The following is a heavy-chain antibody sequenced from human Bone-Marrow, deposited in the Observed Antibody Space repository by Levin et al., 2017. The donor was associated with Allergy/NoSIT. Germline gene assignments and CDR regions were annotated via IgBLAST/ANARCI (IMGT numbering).Heavy chain of an antibody. CDR1: GFTVSSSA. CDR3: AKDRKYYFEA. Sequence: GGSLRLSCVASGFTVSSSAMHWVRQAPGKGLEWVCFMSSDGSSKYYGDSVKGRFTISRDNSNNTLHLEMNSLRTEATVFYYCAKDRKYYFEAWGQGTQVTVSS. J-gene: IGHJ4*02. CDR2: MSSDGSSK. V-gene: IGHV3-30*04.